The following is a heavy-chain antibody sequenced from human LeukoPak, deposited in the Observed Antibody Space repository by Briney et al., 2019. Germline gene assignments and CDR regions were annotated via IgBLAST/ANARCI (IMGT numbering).Heavy chain of an antibody. D-gene: IGHD3-9*01. V-gene: IGHV3-23*01. CDR2: ISGSGGST. CDR3: ATLETYYDILTGYFNFDY. J-gene: IGHJ4*02. Sequence: GGSLRLSCAASGFTFSSYAMSWVRQAPGKGLGWVSAISGSGGSTYYADSVKGRFTISRDNSKNTLYLQMNSLRAEDTAVYYCATLETYYDILTGYFNFDYWGQGTLVTVSS. CDR1: GFTFSSYA.